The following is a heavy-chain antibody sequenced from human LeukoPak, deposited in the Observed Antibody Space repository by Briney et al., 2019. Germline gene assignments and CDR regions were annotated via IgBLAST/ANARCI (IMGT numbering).Heavy chain of an antibody. Sequence: ASVKVSCKASGYTFTSYGISWVRQAPGQGLEWMGWISVYNGNTNYAQKLQGRVTMTTDTSTSTAYMELRSLRSDDTAVYYCARASYYYDSSGYLPDYWGQGTLVTVSS. V-gene: IGHV1-18*01. CDR1: GYTFTSYG. CDR3: ARASYYYDSSGYLPDY. D-gene: IGHD3-22*01. CDR2: ISVYNGNT. J-gene: IGHJ4*02.